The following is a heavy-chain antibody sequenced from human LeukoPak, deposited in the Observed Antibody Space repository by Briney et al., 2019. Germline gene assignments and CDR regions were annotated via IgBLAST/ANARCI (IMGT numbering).Heavy chain of an antibody. CDR3: ARSLFVCDILTGHDY. CDR2: IVHRDSYT. CDR1: GYSSTTYL. D-gene: IGHD3-9*01. V-gene: IGHV5-10-1*01. Sequence: GESLKISCKGSGYSSTTYLISWVRQISGKGLEWMGAIVHRDSYTNYSPTFQGHVTISAHKSISTAFLQWSSLKASDTAVYYCARSLFVCDILTGHDYWGQGTLVTVSS. J-gene: IGHJ4*02.